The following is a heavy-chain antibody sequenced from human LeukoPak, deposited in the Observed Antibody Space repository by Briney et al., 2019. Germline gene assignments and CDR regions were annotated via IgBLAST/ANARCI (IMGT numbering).Heavy chain of an antibody. J-gene: IGHJ4*02. V-gene: IGHV1-46*01. CDR3: AREGSGNSIDY. CDR2: INPSGDST. CDR1: GYTFTSYY. Sequence: ASVKVSCKSSGYTFTSYYMHWGRQAPGQGLEWMGIINPSGDSTSYAQKFQGRVTMTRDMSTSTVYMELRSLRSEDTAVYYCAREGSGNSIDYWGQGTLVTVSS. D-gene: IGHD3-10*01.